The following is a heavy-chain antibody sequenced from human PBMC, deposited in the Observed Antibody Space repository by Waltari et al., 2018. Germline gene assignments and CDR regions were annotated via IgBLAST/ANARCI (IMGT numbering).Heavy chain of an antibody. Sequence: QVQLVQSGAEVKKPGSSVKVSCKASGGTFSSYAISWVRQAPGQGLEWMGGIIPIFGTANYAQKCHGRVTITTDESTSTAYMELSSLRSEDTAVYYCARDSPYCSGGSCYEGYYYYYGMDVWGQGTTVTVSS. CDR2: IIPIFGTA. CDR3: ARDSPYCSGGSCYEGYYYYYGMDV. V-gene: IGHV1-69*05. D-gene: IGHD2-15*01. J-gene: IGHJ6*02. CDR1: GGTFSSYA.